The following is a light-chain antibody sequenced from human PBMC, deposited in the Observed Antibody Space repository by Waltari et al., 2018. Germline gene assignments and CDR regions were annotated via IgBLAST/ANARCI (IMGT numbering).Light chain of an antibody. CDR2: QDN. Sequence: SFELTQPPSVSVSPGQTASITCSGDILAGKYVSWYQHKPGQSPVLVIYQDNLRPSGIPERFSGSNSGNTATLTISGTQAMDEADYYCAAWDNSTFVLFGGGTKVTVL. CDR3: AAWDNSTFVL. J-gene: IGLJ2*01. V-gene: IGLV3-1*01. CDR1: ILAGKY.